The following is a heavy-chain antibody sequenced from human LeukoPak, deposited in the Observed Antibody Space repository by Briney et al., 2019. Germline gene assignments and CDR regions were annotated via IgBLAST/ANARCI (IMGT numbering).Heavy chain of an antibody. CDR3: ARLLVVESRFDP. J-gene: IGHJ5*02. CDR2: IYASGST. D-gene: IGHD2-15*01. CDR1: DGSINSYF. Sequence: PSETLSLTCSVSDGSINSYFWIWIRQPAGKGLEYIGRIYASGSTNYNPSLKSRVTMSVDASKNQFSLKLTSVTAADTAVYYCARLLVVESRFDPWGQGTLVTVSP. V-gene: IGHV4-4*07.